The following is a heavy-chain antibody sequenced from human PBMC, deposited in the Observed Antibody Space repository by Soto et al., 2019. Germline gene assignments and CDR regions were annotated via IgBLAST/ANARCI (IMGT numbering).Heavy chain of an antibody. J-gene: IGHJ4*02. V-gene: IGHV3-33*01. D-gene: IGHD6-13*01. Sequence: GGSLRLSCAASGFTFSSYGMHWVRQAPGKGLEWVAVIWYDGSNKYYADSVKGRFTISRDNSKNTLYLQMNSLRAEDTAVYYCATKKGEQQLIDYWGQGTLVTVS. CDR3: ATKKGEQQLIDY. CDR2: IWYDGSNK. CDR1: GFTFSSYG.